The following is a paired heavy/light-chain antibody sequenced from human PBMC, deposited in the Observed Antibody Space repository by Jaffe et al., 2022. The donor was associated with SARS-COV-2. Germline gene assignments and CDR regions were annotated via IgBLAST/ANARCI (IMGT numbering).Heavy chain of an antibody. J-gene: IGHJ4*02. D-gene: IGHD4-17*01. CDR1: GDSISSSGYF. CDR2: IHYSGST. CDR3: ARRRHFGDYAYFDY. V-gene: IGHV4-39*01. Sequence: QLQLQESGPGLVKPSETLSLTCTVSGDSISSSGYFWGWIRQPPGKGLEWIGNIHYSGSTYCNPSLKSRVTISVDTSKNQFSLKLSSVTAADTAVYYCARRRHFGDYAYFDYWGQGSLVTVSS.
Light chain of an antibody. V-gene: IGLV1-44*01. CDR3: AAWDDSLNGLV. J-gene: IGLJ2*01. CDR2: RNN. Sequence: QSVLTQPPSASGTPGQRVTISCSGSSSNIGSRTVNWYQLVPGTAPRLLIYRNNQRPSGVPDRFSGSKSGTSASLAISGLQSDDEADYYCAAWDDSLNGLVFGGGTKVTVL. CDR1: SSNIGSRT.